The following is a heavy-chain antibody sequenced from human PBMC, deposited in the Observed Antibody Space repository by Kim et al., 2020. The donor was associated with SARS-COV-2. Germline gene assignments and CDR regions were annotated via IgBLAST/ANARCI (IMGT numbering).Heavy chain of an antibody. CDR3: AKSPGLDY. Sequence: GGSLRRSCAAPGFTFSCYGMHWVRQAPGKGLEWVAVISYDGSNKYYADSVKGRFTISRDNSKNTLYLQMNSLRAEDTAVYYCAKSPGLDYWGQGTLVTVS. CDR2: ISYDGSNK. V-gene: IGHV3-30*18. CDR1: GFTFSCYG. J-gene: IGHJ4*02.